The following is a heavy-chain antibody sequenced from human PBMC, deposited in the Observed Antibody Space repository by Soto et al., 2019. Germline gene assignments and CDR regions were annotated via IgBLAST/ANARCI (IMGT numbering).Heavy chain of an antibody. Sequence: QVQLVQSGAEVKKPGSSVKVSCKASGGSFSTYAISWVRQAPGQGLEWMGEISPIFGTPNYAQNFQGRVTITADESTRTVYMKLGSVQSEDTAVYYCARSLLVTTKSCWFDTWGQGSLVTVSS. J-gene: IGHJ5*02. CDR2: ISPIFGTP. CDR1: GGSFSTYA. D-gene: IGHD2-21*02. V-gene: IGHV1-69*12. CDR3: ARSLLVTTKSCWFDT.